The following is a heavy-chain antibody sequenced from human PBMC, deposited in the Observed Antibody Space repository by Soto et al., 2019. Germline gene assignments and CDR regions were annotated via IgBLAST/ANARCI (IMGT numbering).Heavy chain of an antibody. CDR2: LNTDGTYT. Sequence: GGSLRLSCAASGFTFRNHWMHWDRQAPGKGLVWVSRLNTDGTYTGYADSVKGRFTISRDNAKNTLYLQMESLPAADTAVNDCARDVNVVVLAAPDYWGHGTRVTVYS. CDR1: GFTFRNHW. V-gene: IGHV3-74*01. D-gene: IGHD2-15*01. J-gene: IGHJ4*01. CDR3: ARDVNVVVLAAPDY.